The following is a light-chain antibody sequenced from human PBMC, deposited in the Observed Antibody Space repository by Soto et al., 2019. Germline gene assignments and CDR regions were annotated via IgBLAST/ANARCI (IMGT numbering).Light chain of an antibody. V-gene: IGKV3-20*01. CDR3: QQYGSSPRT. CDR2: GAS. CDR1: PSVTNY. Sequence: EIVLTQSPATLSLSPGERSSLSCRASPSVTNYLAWYQQKPGQPPRLLIYGASSRATGIPDRFSGTGSETDFTLTISRLEPEDFAVYYCQQYGSSPRTFGQGTKVDI. J-gene: IGKJ1*01.